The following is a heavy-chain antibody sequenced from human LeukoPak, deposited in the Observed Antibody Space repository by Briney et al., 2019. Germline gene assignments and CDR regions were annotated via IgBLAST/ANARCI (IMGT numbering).Heavy chain of an antibody. D-gene: IGHD6-13*01. CDR3: AREGIAAAGITY. CDR2: IYYSGST. J-gene: IGHJ4*02. Sequence: SETLSLTCTVSGGSVSSGSYYWSWIRQPPGKGLGWIGYIYYSGSTNYNPSLKSRVTISVDTSKNQFSLKLSSVTAADTAVYYCAREGIAAAGITYWGQGTLVTVSS. V-gene: IGHV4-61*01. CDR1: GGSVSSGSYY.